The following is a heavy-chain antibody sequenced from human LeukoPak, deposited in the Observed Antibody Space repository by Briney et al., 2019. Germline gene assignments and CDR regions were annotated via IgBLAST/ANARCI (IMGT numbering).Heavy chain of an antibody. Sequence: PSETLSLTCTVSGGSISSYYWSWIRQPPGKGLEWIGYIYYSGSTNYNPSLKSRVTISVDTSKNQFSLKPSSVTAADTAVYYCARVPPKNYYYYYMDVWGKGTTVTVSS. CDR1: GGSISSYY. J-gene: IGHJ6*03. CDR3: ARVPPKNYYYYYMDV. CDR2: IYYSGST. V-gene: IGHV4-59*01.